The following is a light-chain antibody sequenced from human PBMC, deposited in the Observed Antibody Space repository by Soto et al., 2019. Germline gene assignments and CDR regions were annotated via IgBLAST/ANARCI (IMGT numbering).Light chain of an antibody. CDR1: SSNVGNNY. V-gene: IGLV1-51*01. Sequence: QSVLTQPPSVSGAPGQKVTISCSGSSSNVGNNYVSWYQQLPGTAPKLLIYDNDKRPSGIPDRFSGSKSGTSATLGITGLQDGDEADYYCGAWDSSLSAGVFGGGTQLTVL. J-gene: IGLJ2*01. CDR2: DND. CDR3: GAWDSSLSAGV.